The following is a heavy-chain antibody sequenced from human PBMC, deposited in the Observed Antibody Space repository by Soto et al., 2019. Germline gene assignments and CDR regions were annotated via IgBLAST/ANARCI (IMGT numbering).Heavy chain of an antibody. D-gene: IGHD2-15*01. CDR2: INHSGST. CDR1: GGSFSGYY. Sequence: QVQLQQWGAGLLKPSETLSLTCAVYGGSFSGYYWSWIRQPPGKGLEWIGEINHSGSTNYNPSLKSRVTISVEASKNQFSLKLSCVTAAATAVYYCAGAVGGYCSGGSCPPPYYYYYYMDVWGKGTTVTVSS. J-gene: IGHJ6*03. V-gene: IGHV4-34*01. CDR3: AGAVGGYCSGGSCPPPYYYYYYMDV.